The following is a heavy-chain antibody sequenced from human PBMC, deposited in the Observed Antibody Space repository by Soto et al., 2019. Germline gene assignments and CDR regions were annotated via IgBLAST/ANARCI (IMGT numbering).Heavy chain of an antibody. D-gene: IGHD3-16*02. Sequence: PGGSLRLSCAASGFTFSSYGMHWVRQAPGKGLEWVAVISGSGGSTYYADSVKGRFTISRDNSKNTLYLQMNSLRAEDTAVYYCAFSLGELSRNYAFDIWGQGTMVTVSS. CDR3: AFSLGELSRNYAFDI. CDR1: GFTFSSYG. CDR2: ISGSGGST. V-gene: IGHV3-23*01. J-gene: IGHJ3*02.